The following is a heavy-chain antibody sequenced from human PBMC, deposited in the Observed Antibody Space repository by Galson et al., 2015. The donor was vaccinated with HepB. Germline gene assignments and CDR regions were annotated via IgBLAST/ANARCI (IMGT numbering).Heavy chain of an antibody. V-gene: IGHV3-66*01. D-gene: IGHD1-26*01. CDR3: ARGIGWELLPTFDY. CDR2: IYGGGST. Sequence: SLRLSCAASGFTVSSNYMSWVRQAPGKGLEWVSVIYGGGSTYYADSVKGRFTISRDNSKNTLYLQMNSLRAEDTAVYYCARGIGWELLPTFDYWGQGTLVTVSS. J-gene: IGHJ4*02. CDR1: GFTVSSNY.